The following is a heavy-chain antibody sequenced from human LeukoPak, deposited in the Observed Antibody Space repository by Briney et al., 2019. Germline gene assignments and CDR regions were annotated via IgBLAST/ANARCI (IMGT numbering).Heavy chain of an antibody. Sequence: SGPALVKPTQTLTLTCTFSGFSLRTRGMCVSWIRQPPGKALEWLARIDWDDDKYYSTSLKTRLTISKDTSKNQVVLTMTNMDPVDTATYYCARALCGYSYGYDYWGQGTLVTVSS. CDR1: GFSLRTRGMC. D-gene: IGHD5-18*01. CDR3: ARALCGYSYGYDY. J-gene: IGHJ4*02. V-gene: IGHV2-70*11. CDR2: IDWDDDK.